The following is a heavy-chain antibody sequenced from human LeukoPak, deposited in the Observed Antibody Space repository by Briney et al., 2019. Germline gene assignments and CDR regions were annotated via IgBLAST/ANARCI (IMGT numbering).Heavy chain of an antibody. J-gene: IGHJ4*02. CDR2: ITGSGGST. D-gene: IGHD5-18*01. CDR1: GFTFSTYA. Sequence: PGASLRLSCAASGFTFSTYAMSWVRQAPGKGQEWVSSITGSGGSTYYADSVKGRFTISRDNSKNTLYLQTNSLRAEDTAVYYCAKAGRGTDMVFDYWGQGTLVTVSS. V-gene: IGHV3-23*01. CDR3: AKAGRGTDMVFDY.